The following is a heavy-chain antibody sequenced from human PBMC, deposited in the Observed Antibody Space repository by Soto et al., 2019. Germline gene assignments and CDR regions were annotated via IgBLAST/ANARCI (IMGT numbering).Heavy chain of an antibody. J-gene: IGHJ4*02. CDR1: GGSISSSSYY. D-gene: IGHD3-10*01. CDR2: IYYSGST. V-gene: IGHV4-39*01. Sequence: SLTCTVSGGSISSSSYYWGWIRQPPGKGLEWIGSIYYSGSTYYNPSLKSRVTISVDTSKNQFSLKLSSVTAADTAVYYCARLGGSGSYRFDYWGQGTLVTVSS. CDR3: ARLGGSGSYRFDY.